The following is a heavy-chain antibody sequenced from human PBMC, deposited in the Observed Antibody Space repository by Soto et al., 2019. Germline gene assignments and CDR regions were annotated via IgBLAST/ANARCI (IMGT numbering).Heavy chain of an antibody. CDR1: GGTFSSYA. V-gene: IGHV1-69*13. CDR2: IIPIFGTA. J-gene: IGHJ6*02. CDR3: ARDFRPFEGVPADNAAYYYYYYGMDV. D-gene: IGHD2-2*01. Sequence: GASVKVSCKASGGTFSSYAISWVRQAPGQGLEWMGGIIPIFGTANYAQKFQGRVTITADESTSTAYMELSSLRSEDTAVYYCARDFRPFEGVPADNAAYYYYYYGMDVWGQGTTVTVSS.